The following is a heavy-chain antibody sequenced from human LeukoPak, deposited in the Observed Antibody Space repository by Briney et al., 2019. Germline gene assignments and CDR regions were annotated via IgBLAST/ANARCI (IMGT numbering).Heavy chain of an antibody. CDR1: GYTFTSYD. Sequence: ASVKVSCKASGYTFTSYDINWVRQATGPGLGWMGWMNPNSGNTGCSQKFQGRVTMTRNTSISTAYMELSSLRSEDTAVYYCARAFRSYDSSGYYGYWGQGTLVTVSS. J-gene: IGHJ4*02. CDR2: MNPNSGNT. CDR3: ARAFRSYDSSGYYGY. V-gene: IGHV1-8*01. D-gene: IGHD3-22*01.